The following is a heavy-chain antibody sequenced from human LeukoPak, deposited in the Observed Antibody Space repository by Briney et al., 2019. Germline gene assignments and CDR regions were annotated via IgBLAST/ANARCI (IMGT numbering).Heavy chain of an antibody. V-gene: IGHV6-1*01. J-gene: IGHJ6*02. Sequence: SQTLSLTCAISGDSVSSLSVAWNWVRPSRSRGLEWLGRTYYRSKWYYEHPVSVKGRINIIPDTSKNQSSLQLTSVTPDDTAVYYCSLARSEYHYGMDVWGQGTTVTVSS. CDR3: SLARSEYHYGMDV. CDR2: TYYRSKWYY. CDR1: GDSVSSLSVA.